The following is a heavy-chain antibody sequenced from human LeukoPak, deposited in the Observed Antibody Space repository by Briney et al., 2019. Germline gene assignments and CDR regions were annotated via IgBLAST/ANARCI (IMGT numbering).Heavy chain of an antibody. V-gene: IGHV4-61*02. Sequence: PSETLSLTCTVSGGSISSGSYYWSWIRQPAGKGLEWIGRIYTSGSTNYNPSLKSRVTISVDTSKNQFSLKLSSVTAADTAVYYCARETYPYYYYYMDVWGKGTTVTISS. CDR1: GGSISSGSYY. J-gene: IGHJ6*03. D-gene: IGHD2-2*01. CDR3: ARETYPYYYYYMDV. CDR2: IYTSGST.